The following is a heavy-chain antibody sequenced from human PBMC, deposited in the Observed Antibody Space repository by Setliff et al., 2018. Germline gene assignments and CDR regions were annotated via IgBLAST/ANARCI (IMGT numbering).Heavy chain of an antibody. Sequence: ASVKVSCKASGYTFTGYYMHWVRQAPGQGLEWMGWINPNSGGTNYAQKFQGRVTMTRDTSISTAYMELSRLRSDDTAVYYCARGRVLATSEADLGDYWGQGTLVTVSS. J-gene: IGHJ4*02. CDR3: ARGRVLATSEADLGDY. V-gene: IGHV1-2*02. CDR2: INPNSGGT. D-gene: IGHD6-19*01. CDR1: GYTFTGYY.